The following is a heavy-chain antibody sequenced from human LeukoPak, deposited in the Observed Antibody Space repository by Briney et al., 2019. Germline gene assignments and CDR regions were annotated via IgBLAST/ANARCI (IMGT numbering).Heavy chain of an antibody. D-gene: IGHD3-22*01. CDR1: GGTFNSYA. V-gene: IGHV1-69*13. Sequence: SVKVSCKASGGTFNSYAISWVRQAPGQGLEWMGGIIPVFGTAIYAQKFQGRVTITADESTSTAYMELRSLRSDDTAVYYCARDNYYDSSGYYSYWGQGTLVTVSS. J-gene: IGHJ4*02. CDR2: IIPVFGTA. CDR3: ARDNYYDSSGYYSY.